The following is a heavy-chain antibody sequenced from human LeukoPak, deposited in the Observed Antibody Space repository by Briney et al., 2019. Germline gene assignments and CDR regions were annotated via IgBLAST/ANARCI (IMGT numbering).Heavy chain of an antibody. CDR3: AREDSSGRHDAFDI. CDR2: IYYSGST. Sequence: SETLSLTCTVSGGSISSYYWSWIRQHPGKGLEWIGYIYYSGSTNYNPSLKSRVTISVDTSKDQFSLKLSSVTAADTAVYYCAREDSSGRHDAFDIWGQGTMVTVSS. V-gene: IGHV4-59*01. J-gene: IGHJ3*02. D-gene: IGHD6-19*01. CDR1: GGSISSYY.